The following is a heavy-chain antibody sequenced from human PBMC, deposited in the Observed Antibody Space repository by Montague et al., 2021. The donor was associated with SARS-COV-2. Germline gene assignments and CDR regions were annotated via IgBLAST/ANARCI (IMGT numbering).Heavy chain of an antibody. V-gene: IGHV2-70*01. J-gene: IGHJ4*02. CDR2: IDWDXDK. CDR1: GFSLSTSGMC. Sequence: PALVKPTQTLTLTCTFSGFSLSTSGMCVSWIRQPPGKALEWLALIDWDXDKYYSTSLKTRLTISKDTSKNQVVLTMTNMDPVDTATYYCARSLSIFGVFIIPAYFDYWGQGALVTVSS. CDR3: ARSLSIFGVFIIPAYFDY. D-gene: IGHD3-3*01.